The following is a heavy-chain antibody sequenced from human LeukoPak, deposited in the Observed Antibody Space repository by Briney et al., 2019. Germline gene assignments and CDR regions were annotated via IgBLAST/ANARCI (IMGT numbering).Heavy chain of an antibody. V-gene: IGHV1-69*13. D-gene: IGHD3-3*01. CDR1: GGTFSSYA. CDR3: ARRDFWSGYYDY. CDR2: IIPIFGTA. J-gene: IGHJ4*02. Sequence: ASVKVSCKASGGTFSSYAISWVRQAPGQGLEWMGGIIPIFGTANYAQKFQGRVTITADESTSTAYMELRSLRSDDTAVYYCARRDFWSGYYDYWGQGTLVTVSS.